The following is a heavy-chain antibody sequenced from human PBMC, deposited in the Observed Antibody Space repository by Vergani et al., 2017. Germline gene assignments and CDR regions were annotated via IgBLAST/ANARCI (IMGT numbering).Heavy chain of an antibody. D-gene: IGHD3-10*01. V-gene: IGHV1-46*03. CDR3: AYGGGLTIFQGLNSFDI. J-gene: IGHJ3*02. CDR1: GYTFTSYY. Sequence: QVQLVQSAAEVKKPGASVKVSCKASGYTFTSYYMHWVRQAPGQGLEWMGIINPSVGSTSYAQKFQGRVTMTRDTSPSTVYLELSRLRSEDTAVFYCAYGGGLTIFQGLNSFDIWGQGTMVTVSS. CDR2: INPSVGST.